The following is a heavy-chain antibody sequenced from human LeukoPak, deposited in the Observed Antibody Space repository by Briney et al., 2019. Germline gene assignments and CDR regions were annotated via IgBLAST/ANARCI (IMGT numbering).Heavy chain of an antibody. J-gene: IGHJ4*02. CDR3: ARGWGIAAASEDYFDY. Sequence: ASVKVSCKASGYTFTSYDINWVRQATGQGLEWMGWMNPNSGNTGYAQKFQGRVTITRNTSISTAYMELSSLRSEDTAVYYCARGWGIAAASEDYFDYWGQGTLVTVSS. CDR1: GYTFTSYD. D-gene: IGHD6-13*01. V-gene: IGHV1-8*03. CDR2: MNPNSGNT.